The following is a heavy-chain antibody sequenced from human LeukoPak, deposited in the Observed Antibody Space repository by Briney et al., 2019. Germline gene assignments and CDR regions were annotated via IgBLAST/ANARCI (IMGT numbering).Heavy chain of an antibody. V-gene: IGHV3-23*01. CDR3: AKGGIRAHDY. CDR1: EFTFSSYA. J-gene: IGHJ4*02. Sequence: GGSLRLSCAASEFTFSSYAMSWVRQAPGKGLEWVSAISGSGGSTYYADSVKGRFTISRDNSKNTLYLQMNSLRAEDTAIYYCAKGGIRAHDYWGQGTLVTVSS. CDR2: ISGSGGST. D-gene: IGHD3-16*01.